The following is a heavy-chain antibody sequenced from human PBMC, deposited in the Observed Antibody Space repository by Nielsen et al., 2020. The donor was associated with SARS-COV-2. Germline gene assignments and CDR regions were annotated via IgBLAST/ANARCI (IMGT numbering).Heavy chain of an antibody. D-gene: IGHD3-22*01. V-gene: IGHV3-20*01. CDR2: INWNGGST. Sequence: ESLKISRAASGFTFDDYGMSWVREAPGKGLEWVSGINWNGGSTGYADSVKGRFTISRDNAKNSLYLQMNSLRAEDTALYHCARVYYDSSGYLNYFDYWGQGTLVTVSS. CDR3: ARVYYDSSGYLNYFDY. J-gene: IGHJ4*02. CDR1: GFTFDDYG.